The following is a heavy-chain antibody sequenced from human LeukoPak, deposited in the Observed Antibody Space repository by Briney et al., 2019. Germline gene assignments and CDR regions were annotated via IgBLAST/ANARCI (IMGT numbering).Heavy chain of an antibody. D-gene: IGHD1-1*01. CDR2: IYPADSDA. CDR3: ARLANEGTFDY. J-gene: IGHJ4*02. Sequence: PGESLKISCKGSGYSFTSYWIGWVRQMPGKGLEWMGIIYPADSDARYSPSFQGQVTISIDKSIATAYLQWTSLKASDTAMYYCARLANEGTFDYWGQGTLVTVST. V-gene: IGHV5-51*01. CDR1: GYSFTSYW.